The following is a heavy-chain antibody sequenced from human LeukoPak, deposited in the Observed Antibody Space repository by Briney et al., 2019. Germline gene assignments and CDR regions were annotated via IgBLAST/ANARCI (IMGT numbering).Heavy chain of an antibody. CDR3: ARDWAAAGTWEFDP. CDR2: IWYDGSNK. D-gene: IGHD6-13*01. Sequence: PGGSLRLSCAASGFTFSSYGMHWVRQAPGKGLEWVAVIWYDGSNKYYADSVKGRFTISRDNSKNTLYLQMNSLRAEDTAVYYCARDWAAAGTWEFDPWGQGTLVTVSS. V-gene: IGHV3-33*01. J-gene: IGHJ5*02. CDR1: GFTFSSYG.